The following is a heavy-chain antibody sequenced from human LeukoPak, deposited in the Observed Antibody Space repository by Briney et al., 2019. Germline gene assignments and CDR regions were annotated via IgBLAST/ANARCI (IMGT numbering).Heavy chain of an antibody. CDR3: ARGSFWEKTWYCFDY. V-gene: IGHV1-69*13. CDR2: IIPIFGTA. Sequence: SVKVSCKASGGTFSSYAISWVRQAPGQGLEWMGGIIPIFGTANYAQKFQGRVTITADESTSTAYMELSSLRSEDTAVYYCARGSFWEKTWYCFDYWGQGTLVTVSS. CDR1: GGTFSSYA. D-gene: IGHD1-26*01. J-gene: IGHJ4*02.